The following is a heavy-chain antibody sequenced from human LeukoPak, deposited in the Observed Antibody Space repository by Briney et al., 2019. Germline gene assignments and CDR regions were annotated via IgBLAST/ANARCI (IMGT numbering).Heavy chain of an antibody. CDR3: AKLFYYDSSRYYHFDY. V-gene: IGHV3-23*01. J-gene: IGHJ4*02. D-gene: IGHD3-22*01. CDR1: GFTFSSYA. CDR2: VSGSGGGT. Sequence: PGGSLRLSCAASGFTFSSYAMSWVRQAPGKGLEWVSTVSGSGGGTYYADSVKGRFTISRDNSKNALYLQMNSLRAEDTAVYYWAKLFYYDSSRYYHFDYWGQGTLVTVS.